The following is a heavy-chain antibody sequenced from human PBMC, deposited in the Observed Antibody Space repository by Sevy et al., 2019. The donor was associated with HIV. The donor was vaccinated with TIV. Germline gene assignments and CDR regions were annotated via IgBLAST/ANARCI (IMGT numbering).Heavy chain of an antibody. J-gene: IGHJ3*02. CDR1: GFTFNSYT. D-gene: IGHD3-10*01. V-gene: IGHV3-21*01. CDR3: ARPYGSGSWEAFDI. Sequence: GGSLRLSCAASGFTFNSYTMYWVRQAPGKGLEWVSSISFSSNYIYYADSVKGRFTISRDNAQNSLYLQMNSLRAEDTAIYYCARPYGSGSWEAFDIWGQGTMVTVSS. CDR2: ISFSSNYI.